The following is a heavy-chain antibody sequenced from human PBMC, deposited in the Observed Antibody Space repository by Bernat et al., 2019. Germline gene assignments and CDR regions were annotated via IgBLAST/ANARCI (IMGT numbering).Heavy chain of an antibody. CDR1: GGSISSYY. V-gene: IGHV4-59*01. CDR2: IYYSGST. D-gene: IGHD6-13*01. Sequence: QVQLQESGPGLVKPSETLSLTCTVSGGSISSYYWSWIRQPPGKGLEWIGYIYYSGSTNYNPSLKSRVTIAVDTSKNQFCLKLSSVTVADTAVYYCASLGGRQQLRPVGYFGLWGRGTLVTVSS. CDR3: ASLGGRQQLRPVGYFGL. J-gene: IGHJ2*01.